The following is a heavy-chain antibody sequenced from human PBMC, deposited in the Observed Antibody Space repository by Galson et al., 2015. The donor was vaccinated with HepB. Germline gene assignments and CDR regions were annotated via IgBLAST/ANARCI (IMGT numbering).Heavy chain of an antibody. V-gene: IGHV1-69*13. Sequence: SVKVSCKASGGTFSSYAISWVRQAPGQGLEGVGGIIPIFGTANYAQKFQGRVTITADESTSTAYMELSSLRSEDTAVYYCARHSYWLFDIWGQWTMVTVSS. J-gene: IGHJ3*02. CDR1: GGTFSSYA. CDR3: ARHSYWLFDI. D-gene: IGHD5-18*01. CDR2: IIPIFGTA.